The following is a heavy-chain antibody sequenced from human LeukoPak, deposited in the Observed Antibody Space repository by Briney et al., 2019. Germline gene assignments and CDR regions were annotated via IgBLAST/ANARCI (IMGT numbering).Heavy chain of an antibody. CDR3: ARGRTSTGGYGMDV. CDR1: GFTFSSYS. CDR2: ISSSRSYI. V-gene: IGHV3-21*04. J-gene: IGHJ6*02. Sequence: GGSLRLSCAASGFTFSSYSMNWVRQAPGKGLEWVSSISSSRSYIYYADSVKGRFTISRDNAKNSLYLQMNSLRAEDTAVYYCARGRTSTGGYGMDVWGQGTTVTVSS.